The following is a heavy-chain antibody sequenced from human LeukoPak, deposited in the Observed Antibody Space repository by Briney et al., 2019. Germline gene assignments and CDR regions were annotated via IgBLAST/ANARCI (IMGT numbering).Heavy chain of an antibody. CDR2: IYHSGST. V-gene: IGHV4-30-2*01. CDR3: ARDYGRGSTTIAGLDP. J-gene: IGHJ5*02. D-gene: IGHD4-17*01. CDR1: GGSISSGGYY. Sequence: SETLSLTCTVSGGSISSGGYYWSWIRQPPGKGLEWIGYIYHSGSTYYNPSLKSRVTISVDRSKNQFSLKLSSVTAADTAVYYCARDYGRGSTTIAGLDPWGQGTLVTVSS.